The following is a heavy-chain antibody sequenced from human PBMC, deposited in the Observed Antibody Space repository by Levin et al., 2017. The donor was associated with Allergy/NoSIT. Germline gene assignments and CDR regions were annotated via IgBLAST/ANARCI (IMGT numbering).Heavy chain of an antibody. V-gene: IGHV3-23*01. CDR1: GFTFRSYA. CDR2: ISGSGGTT. J-gene: IGHJ5*02. Sequence: GESLKISCAASGFTFRSYAVSWVRQAPGKGLEWVSGISGSGGTTYYADSVKGRFTISRDNSKNTLYLQMNSLRAEDTAVYYCAKDRNRSGTPRYGDYDHWGQGTLVTVSS. CDR3: AKDRNRSGTPRYGDYDH. D-gene: IGHD4-17*01.